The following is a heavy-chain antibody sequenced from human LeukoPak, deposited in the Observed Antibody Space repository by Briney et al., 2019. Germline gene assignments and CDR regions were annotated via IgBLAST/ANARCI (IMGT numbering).Heavy chain of an antibody. V-gene: IGHV4-34*01. CDR3: ARGSNTGLAY. J-gene: IGHJ4*02. CDR1: GGSFSGYY. CDR2: INHSGST. D-gene: IGHD2-8*02. Sequence: SETLSLTCAVYGGSFSGYYWSWIRQPPGRGLEWIGEINHSGSTNYNPSLKSRVTISVDTSKNQFSLKLSSVTAADTAVYYCARGSNTGLAYWGQGTLVTVSS.